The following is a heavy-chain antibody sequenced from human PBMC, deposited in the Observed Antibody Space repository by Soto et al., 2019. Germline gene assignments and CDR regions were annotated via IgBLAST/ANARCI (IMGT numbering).Heavy chain of an antibody. D-gene: IGHD5-18*01. CDR3: ARDPRQLWSHYFDY. CDR2: IKEDGSEK. J-gene: IGHJ4*02. CDR1: GFTFSKYW. V-gene: IGHV3-7*03. Sequence: LRLSCAASGFTFSKYWMSWVRQTPGKGLEWVANIKEDGSEKYYVDSVKGRFTISRDNAKNSLHLQMNSLRVEDTAVYYCARDPRQLWSHYFDYWGQGTLVTVSS.